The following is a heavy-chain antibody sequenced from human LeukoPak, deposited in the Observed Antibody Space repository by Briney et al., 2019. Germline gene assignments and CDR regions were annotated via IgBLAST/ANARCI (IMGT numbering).Heavy chain of an antibody. Sequence: GGSLRLSCAASGFTFSDYYMSWIRQAPGKGLEWVSYISSSGSTIYYADSVKGRFTISRDDAKNSLYLQMNSLRAEDTAVYYCATGAEEYSSSSEYFDYWGQGTLVTVSS. CDR1: GFTFSDYY. V-gene: IGHV3-11*04. J-gene: IGHJ4*02. CDR3: ATGAEEYSSSSEYFDY. CDR2: ISSSGSTI. D-gene: IGHD6-6*01.